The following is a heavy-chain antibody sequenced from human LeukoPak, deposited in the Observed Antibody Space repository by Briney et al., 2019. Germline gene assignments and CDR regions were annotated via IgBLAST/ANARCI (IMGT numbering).Heavy chain of an antibody. D-gene: IGHD3-22*01. J-gene: IGHJ3*02. V-gene: IGHV3-7*03. CDR3: AREEAMIPRAFDI. Sequence: GGSLRLSCAASGFTFSSYWMSWVRQAPGKGLEWVANIKQDGSEKYYVDSVKGRFTISRDNAKNSLYLQMNSLRAEDTALYYCAREEAMIPRAFDIWGQGTMVTVSS. CDR2: IKQDGSEK. CDR1: GFTFSSYW.